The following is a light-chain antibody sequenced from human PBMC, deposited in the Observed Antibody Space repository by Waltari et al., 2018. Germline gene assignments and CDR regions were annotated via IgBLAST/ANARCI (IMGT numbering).Light chain of an antibody. CDR3: QQRSNWPPLT. V-gene: IGKV3-11*01. CDR1: QSVCNF. CDR2: EAS. J-gene: IGKJ4*01. Sequence: EVVLTQSPATLSLSPGERATLSCRASQSVCNFLAWYQQKPGQAPRLLIYEASQRATGIPARFSGSGSGTDFTLTISSLEPEDFAVYYCQQRSNWPPLTFGGGTKVEIK.